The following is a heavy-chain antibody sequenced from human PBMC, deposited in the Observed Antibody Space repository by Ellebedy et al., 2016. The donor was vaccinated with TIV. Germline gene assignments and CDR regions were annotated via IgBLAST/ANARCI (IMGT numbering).Heavy chain of an antibody. CDR2: LHHSETP. J-gene: IGHJ6*02. CDR3: AKENYGMDV. CDR1: GGFFTNFS. V-gene: IGHV4-34*01. Sequence: MPGGSLRLSCIVYGGFFTNFSLSWLRQPPGRGLEWIAELHHSETPDYNPSLKSRVTISVDKSKNQFSLKLTSVSAADTAVYYCAKENYGMDVWGQGTTVIVSS.